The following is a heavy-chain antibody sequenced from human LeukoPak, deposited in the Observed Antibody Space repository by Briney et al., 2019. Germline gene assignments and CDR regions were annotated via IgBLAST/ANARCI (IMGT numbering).Heavy chain of an antibody. Sequence: PGGSLRLSCAASGFTFSSYSMNWVRQAPGKGLEWVSSISSSSSYIYYADSVKGRFTISRGNAKNSLYLQMNSLRAEDTAVYYCARDVMITFGGVIVSGYFDYWGQGTLVTVSS. CDR2: ISSSSSYI. J-gene: IGHJ4*02. CDR3: ARDVMITFGGVIVSGYFDY. V-gene: IGHV3-21*01. CDR1: GFTFSSYS. D-gene: IGHD3-16*02.